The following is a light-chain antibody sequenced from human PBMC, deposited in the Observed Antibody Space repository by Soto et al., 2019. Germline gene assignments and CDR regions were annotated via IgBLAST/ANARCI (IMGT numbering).Light chain of an antibody. CDR3: TSFTTNNIWV. Sequence: QSALTQPASVSGSPGQSITISCTGTSSDIGVYNYVSWYQQHPGKAPKLVICDVSNRPSGVSSRFSGSKSGNTASLTISGLRAEDEADYYCTSFTTNNIWVFGGGTKVTVL. CDR1: SSDIGVYNY. J-gene: IGLJ3*02. CDR2: DVS. V-gene: IGLV2-14*01.